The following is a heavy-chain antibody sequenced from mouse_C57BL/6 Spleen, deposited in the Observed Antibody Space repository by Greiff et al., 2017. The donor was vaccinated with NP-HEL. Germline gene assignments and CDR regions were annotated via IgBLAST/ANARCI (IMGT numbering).Heavy chain of an antibody. CDR3: ARKDYGSSPWFAY. CDR2: IYPGSGST. CDR1: GYTFTSYW. V-gene: IGHV1-55*01. Sequence: VQLQQPGAELVKPGASVKMSCKASGYTFTSYWITWVKQRPGQGLEWIGDIYPGSGSTNYNEKFKSKATLTVDTSSSTAYMQLSSLTSEDSAVYYCARKDYGSSPWFAYWGQGTLVTVSA. J-gene: IGHJ3*01. D-gene: IGHD1-1*01.